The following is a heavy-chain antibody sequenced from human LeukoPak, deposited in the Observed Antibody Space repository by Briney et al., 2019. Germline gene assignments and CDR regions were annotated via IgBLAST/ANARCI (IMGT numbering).Heavy chain of an antibody. CDR1: GDRFTSYW. V-gene: IGHV5-51*01. CDR3: ARQTTTTTYDS. J-gene: IGHJ4*02. Sequence: PGESLKISCKGSGDRFTSYWITWVRQMPGKGLEWMGIIYPSDSDTTYSPSFQGQVTISADKSISTAYLQWNSLKASDTAMYYCARQTTTTTYDSWGQGTLVTVSS. CDR2: IYPSDSDT. D-gene: IGHD4-11*01.